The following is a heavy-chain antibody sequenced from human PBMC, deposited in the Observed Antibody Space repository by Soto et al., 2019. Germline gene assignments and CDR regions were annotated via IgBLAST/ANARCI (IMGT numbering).Heavy chain of an antibody. V-gene: IGHV3-33*08. CDR3: ARDLLASDWNYEGVDY. Sequence: GESLKISCAASGFTFSSYGMHWVRQAPGKGLEWVAVIWYDGSNKYYADSVKGRFTISRDNSKNTLYLQMNSLRAEDTAVYYCARDLLASDWNYEGVDYWGQGTLVTVSS. D-gene: IGHD1-7*01. CDR1: GFTFSSYG. J-gene: IGHJ4*02. CDR2: IWYDGSNK.